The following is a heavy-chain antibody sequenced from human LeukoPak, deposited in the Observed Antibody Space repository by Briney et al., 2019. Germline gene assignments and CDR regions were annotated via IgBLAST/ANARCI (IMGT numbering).Heavy chain of an antibody. Sequence: GGSLRLSCAVSGFTFSSYTMNWVRQAPGKGLEWVAVISYDGSNKYYADSVKGRFTISRDNSKNTLYLQMNSLRAEDTAVYYCAKILVRGVITSAGMDVWGQGTTVTVSS. CDR1: GFTFSSYT. D-gene: IGHD3-10*01. CDR3: AKILVRGVITSAGMDV. CDR2: ISYDGSNK. J-gene: IGHJ6*02. V-gene: IGHV3-30*18.